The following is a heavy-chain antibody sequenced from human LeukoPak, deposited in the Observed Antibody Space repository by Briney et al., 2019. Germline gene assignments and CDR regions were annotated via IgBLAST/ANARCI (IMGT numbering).Heavy chain of an antibody. D-gene: IGHD2-2*01. V-gene: IGHV5-51*01. Sequence: GASLNISCKGSGYCFTSYWIGWLRQIPRKGLEWVGIIHTGDSATRYRPSFQGQVTISADKSISTAYLQWSSLKASDTAMYYCARLGYCSSTSCYPGGRVPYYFDYWGQGTLVTVSS. J-gene: IGHJ4*02. CDR3: ARLGYCSSTSCYPGGRVPYYFDY. CDR2: IHTGDSAT. CDR1: GYCFTSYW.